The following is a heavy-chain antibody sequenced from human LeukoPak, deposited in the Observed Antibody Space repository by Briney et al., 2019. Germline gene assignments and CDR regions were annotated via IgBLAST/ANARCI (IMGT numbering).Heavy chain of an antibody. V-gene: IGHV1-8*01. Sequence: ASVKVSCKASGYTFTSYDINWVRQATGQGLEWMGWMNPNSGNTGHAQKFQGRVTMTRNTSISTAYMELSSLRSEDTAVYYCARVGYYDSSGYYSPQKAFDYWGQGTLVTVSS. CDR1: GYTFTSYD. CDR3: ARVGYYDSSGYYSPQKAFDY. CDR2: MNPNSGNT. D-gene: IGHD3-22*01. J-gene: IGHJ4*02.